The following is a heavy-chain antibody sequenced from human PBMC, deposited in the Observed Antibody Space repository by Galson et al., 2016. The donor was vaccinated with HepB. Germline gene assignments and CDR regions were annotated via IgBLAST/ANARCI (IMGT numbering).Heavy chain of an antibody. J-gene: IGHJ6*03. V-gene: IGHV1-3*01. Sequence: SVKVSCKASGYTFTNYPIHWVRQAPGQRLEWMGWITAGYGDTKCSQKFKGRVTITRDTSASTAYMELSSLRSEDTAVYYCARQDYDFWSAIKYYYYYYMDVWGKGTTVTVSS. CDR3: ARQDYDFWSAIKYYYYYYMDV. CDR2: ITAGYGDT. D-gene: IGHD3-3*01. CDR1: GYTFTNYP.